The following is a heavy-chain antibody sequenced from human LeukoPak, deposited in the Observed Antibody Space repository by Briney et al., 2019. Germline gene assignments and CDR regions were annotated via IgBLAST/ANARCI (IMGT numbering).Heavy chain of an antibody. D-gene: IGHD6-6*01. CDR3: AIYGTYKQLVPGY. CDR1: GYTFTGYY. V-gene: IGHV1-2*02. Sequence: ASVKVSCKASGYTFTGYYMHWVRQAPGQGLEWMGWINPNSGGTNYAQKFQGRVTMTRDTSISTAYMELSRLRSDDTAVYYCAIYGTYKQLVPGYWGQGTLVTVSS. J-gene: IGHJ4*02. CDR2: INPNSGGT.